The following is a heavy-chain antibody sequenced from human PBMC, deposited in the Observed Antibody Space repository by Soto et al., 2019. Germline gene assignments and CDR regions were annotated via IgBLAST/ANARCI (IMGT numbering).Heavy chain of an antibody. CDR1: GGTFSRHA. J-gene: IGHJ6*02. Sequence: QVQLVQSGAEVRKPGSSVKVSCKASGGTFSRHAISWVRQAPGQGLEWMGGIIPIFGTANHAQKFQGRVTIIADESTSTAYMELSSLRSEDTAVYYCARDSQGLPAASPGFYYYGMDVWGQGTTVTVSS. D-gene: IGHD2-2*01. CDR3: ARDSQGLPAASPGFYYYGMDV. CDR2: IIPIFGTA. V-gene: IGHV1-69*01.